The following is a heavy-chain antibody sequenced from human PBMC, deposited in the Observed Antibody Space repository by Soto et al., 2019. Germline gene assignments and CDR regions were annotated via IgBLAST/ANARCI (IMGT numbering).Heavy chain of an antibody. CDR2: IDGSGGIT. CDR3: VKNPGWFNT. CDR1: GFTFGTTH. Sequence: ESLRSSRAASGFTFGTTHMSWVRQAPGEGLEWVSTIDGSGGITYYADSVKGRFTISRDNSRNTVYLQMNSLRGDDTALYYCVKNPGWFNTWGQGALVTVSS. V-gene: IGHV3-23*01. J-gene: IGHJ5*02.